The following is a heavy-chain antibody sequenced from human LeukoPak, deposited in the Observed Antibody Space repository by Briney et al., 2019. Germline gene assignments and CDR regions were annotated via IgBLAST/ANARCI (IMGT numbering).Heavy chain of an antibody. J-gene: IGHJ5*02. V-gene: IGHV4-61*05. CDR1: GGSISSSSYY. CDR3: ARVDDILTGYIWFDP. D-gene: IGHD3-9*01. Sequence: PSETLSLTCTVSGGSISSSSYYWGWIRQPPGKGLEWIGYIYYSGSTNYNPSLKSRVTISVDTSKNQFSLKLSSVTAADTAVYYCARVDDILTGYIWFDPWGQGTLVTVSS. CDR2: IYYSGST.